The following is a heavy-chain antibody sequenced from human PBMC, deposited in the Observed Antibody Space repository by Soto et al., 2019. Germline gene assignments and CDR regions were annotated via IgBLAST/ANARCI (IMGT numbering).Heavy chain of an antibody. CDR2: IIPKRGTA. CDR1: GGGNLRDYR. CDR3: ARGRSQSFDP. Sequence: ASVKVSCKASGGGNLRDYRTTWVRRAPGQGLEWMGWIIPKRGTADYAQKFQGRVTITRNTSISTAYMELSSLRSEDTAVYYCARGRSQSFDPWGQGTLVTVSS. V-gene: IGHV1-8*03. J-gene: IGHJ5*02.